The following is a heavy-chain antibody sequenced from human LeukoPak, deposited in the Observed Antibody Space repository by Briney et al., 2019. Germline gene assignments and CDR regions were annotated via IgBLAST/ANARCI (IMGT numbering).Heavy chain of an antibody. CDR1: GYNFIGYW. J-gene: IGHJ6*03. V-gene: IGHV5-51*01. Sequence: NPGESLKISCKGSGYNFIGYWIGWVRQMPGKGLEWMGIIYPGDSDTRYSPSFQGQVTISADKSISTAYLQWSSLKASDTAMYYCARFSITIFGVVAPDYYMDVWGKGTTVTVSS. D-gene: IGHD3-3*01. CDR2: IYPGDSDT. CDR3: ARFSITIFGVVAPDYYMDV.